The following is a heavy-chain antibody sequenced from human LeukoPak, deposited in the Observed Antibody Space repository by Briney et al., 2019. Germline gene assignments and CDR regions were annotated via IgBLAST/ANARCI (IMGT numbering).Heavy chain of an antibody. CDR3: ARRAYYGSGSYWQYYYYYMDV. V-gene: IGHV4-34*01. D-gene: IGHD3-10*01. J-gene: IGHJ6*03. CDR2: INHSGST. CDR1: GGSFSGYY. Sequence: SETLSLTCAVYGGSFSGYYWGWIRQPPGKGLEWIGEINHSGSTNYNPSLKSRVTISVDTSKNQFSLKLSSVTAADTAVYYCARRAYYGSGSYWQYYYYYMDVWGKGTTVTISS.